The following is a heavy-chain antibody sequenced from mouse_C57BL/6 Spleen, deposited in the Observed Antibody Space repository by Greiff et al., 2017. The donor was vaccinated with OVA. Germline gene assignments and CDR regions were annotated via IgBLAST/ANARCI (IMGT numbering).Heavy chain of an antibody. J-gene: IGHJ1*03. CDR1: GYTFTDYN. CDR2: INPNNGGT. V-gene: IGHV1-18*01. D-gene: IGHD1-1*01. Sequence: VQLQQSGPELVKPGASVKIPCKASGYTFTDYNMDWVKQSHGKSLEWIGDINPNNGGTIYNQKFKGKATLTVDKSSSTAYMELRSLTSEDTAVYYCARLHYGSSYGYFDVWGTGTTVTVSS. CDR3: ARLHYGSSYGYFDV.